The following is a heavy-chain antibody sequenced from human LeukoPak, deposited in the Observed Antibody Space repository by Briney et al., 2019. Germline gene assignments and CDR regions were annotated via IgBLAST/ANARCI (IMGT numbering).Heavy chain of an antibody. CDR2: INNDGSTK. D-gene: IGHD1-26*01. J-gene: IGHJ5*02. CDR3: ARDPAEWEVPIDT. V-gene: IGHV3-74*01. CDR1: GFIFSNFR. Sequence: GGSLRLSCAASGFIFSNFRMHWVRQARGKGLVWVSRINNDGSTKTYADSVKGRFNISRDNAKSTLYLQMNSLRGEDSAVYYCARDPAEWEVPIDTWGQGTLVTVSS.